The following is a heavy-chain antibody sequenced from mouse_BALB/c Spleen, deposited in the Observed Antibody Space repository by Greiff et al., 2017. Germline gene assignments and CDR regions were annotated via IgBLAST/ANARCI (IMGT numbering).Heavy chain of an antibody. Sequence: EVKLMESGGGLVQPGGSRKLSCAASGFTFSDYGMAWVRQAPGKGPEWVAFISNLAYSIYYADTVTGRFTISRENAKNTLYLEMSSLRSEDTAMYYCAREGGYYDYGRGAMDYWGQGTSVTVSS. V-gene: IGHV5-15*02. D-gene: IGHD2-4*01. CDR1: GFTFSDYG. J-gene: IGHJ4*01. CDR2: ISNLAYSI. CDR3: AREGGYYDYGRGAMDY.